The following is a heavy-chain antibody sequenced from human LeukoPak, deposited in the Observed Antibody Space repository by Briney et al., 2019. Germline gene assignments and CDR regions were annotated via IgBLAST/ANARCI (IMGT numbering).Heavy chain of an antibody. CDR2: ISWNSGSI. CDR1: GFTFDDYA. Sequence: GRSLRLSCAPSGFTFDDYAMHWVRQAPGKGLEWVSGISWNSGSIGYADSVKGRFTISRDNAKNSLYLQMNSLRAEDTALYYCEKGSGHIVVVTAYLYFDLWGRGTLVTVSS. V-gene: IGHV3-9*01. J-gene: IGHJ2*01. D-gene: IGHD2-21*02. CDR3: EKGSGHIVVVTAYLYFDL.